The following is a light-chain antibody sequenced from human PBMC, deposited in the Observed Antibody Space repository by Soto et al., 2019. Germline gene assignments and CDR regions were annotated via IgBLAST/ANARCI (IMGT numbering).Light chain of an antibody. CDR2: DTN. Sequence: QAVVTQEPSVPVSPGGTVTLTCGSSTGAVTTGHYPYWFQQKPGQAPRTLIYDTNNKQSWTPARFSGSLLGGKAALTLSGAQPEDEAMYYCLLLYSGTRRVFGAATKRTVL. CDR1: TGAVTTGHY. CDR3: LLLYSGTRRV. J-gene: IGLJ1*01. V-gene: IGLV7-46*01.